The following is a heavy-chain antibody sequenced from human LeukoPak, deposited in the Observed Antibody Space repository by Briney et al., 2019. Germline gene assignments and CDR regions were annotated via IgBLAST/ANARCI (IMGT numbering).Heavy chain of an antibody. J-gene: IGHJ6*02. V-gene: IGHV1-18*01. CDR1: GYTFSSYG. CDR3: ARDEYYGMDV. CDR2: VSAYNGNA. Sequence: ASVKVSCKASGYTFSSYGISWVRQAPGQGLEWMGWVSAYNGNATYLKNLQGRVTMTTDTSTTTAYMELRNLSTYDTAVYYCARDEYYGMDVWGQGTTITVSS. D-gene: IGHD6-6*01.